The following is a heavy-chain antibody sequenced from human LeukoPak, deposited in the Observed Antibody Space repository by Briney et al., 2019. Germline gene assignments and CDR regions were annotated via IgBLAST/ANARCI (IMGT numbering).Heavy chain of an antibody. CDR3: ARIETVADAFDI. Sequence: GRSLRLSCAAPGITFSSYGMHWVRQAPGKGLEWVAVIWYDGSNRYYADSVKGRFTISRDNSKNTLYLQMNSLRAEDTAVYYCARIETVADAFDIWGQGTLVTVSS. D-gene: IGHD1-1*01. J-gene: IGHJ3*02. CDR2: IWYDGSNR. V-gene: IGHV3-33*01. CDR1: GITFSSYG.